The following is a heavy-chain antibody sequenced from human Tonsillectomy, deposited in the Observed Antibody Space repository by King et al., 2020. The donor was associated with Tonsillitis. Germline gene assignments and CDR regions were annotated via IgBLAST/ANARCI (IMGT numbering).Heavy chain of an antibody. CDR3: ARDLRSDLYGMDV. D-gene: IGHD3-3*01. CDR1: GFTFRSYA. J-gene: IGHJ6*02. Sequence: VQLVESGGGVVQPGRSLRLSCAAAGFTFRSYARDLVRQAPGKGLWGVAVLTYDGSNKNYADSVQGRFTISRDNSKNTLYLQMNSLRAEDTAVYYCARDLRSDLYGMDVWGQGTTVTVSS. V-gene: IGHV3-30-3*01. CDR2: LTYDGSNK.